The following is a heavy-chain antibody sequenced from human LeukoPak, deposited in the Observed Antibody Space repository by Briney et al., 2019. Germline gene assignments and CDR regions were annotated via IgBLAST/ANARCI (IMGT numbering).Heavy chain of an antibody. D-gene: IGHD3-16*01. CDR1: GFTFSNAW. Sequence: GGSLRLSCAASGFTFSNAWMSWVRQAPGKGLEWVGRIKSKSDGGTTDDAAPVKGRFTISRDNAKNSLFLEMSSLRADDTAVYFCARDVEGGTFDIWGQGTTVTVSS. CDR2: IKSKSDGGTT. CDR3: ARDVEGGTFDI. V-gene: IGHV3-15*01. J-gene: IGHJ3*02.